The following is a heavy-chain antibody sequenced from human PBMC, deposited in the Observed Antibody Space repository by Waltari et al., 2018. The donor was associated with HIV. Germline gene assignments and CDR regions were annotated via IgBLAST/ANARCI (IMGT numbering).Heavy chain of an antibody. Sequence: EVQLVESGGGLVQPGGSLRSSCAASGFTVSGNYMSWVRQAPGKGLEWVSVIYSGGSTYYAESVKGRFTISRDNSKNTLYLQMNSLRAEDTAVYYCASIAYCGGDCYPRGMDVWGQGTTVTVSS. CDR2: IYSGGST. CDR3: ASIAYCGGDCYPRGMDV. J-gene: IGHJ6*02. V-gene: IGHV3-66*01. CDR1: GFTVSGNY. D-gene: IGHD2-21*02.